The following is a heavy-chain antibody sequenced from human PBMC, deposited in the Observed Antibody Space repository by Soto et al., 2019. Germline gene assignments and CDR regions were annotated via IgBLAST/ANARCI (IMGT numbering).Heavy chain of an antibody. J-gene: IGHJ6*02. V-gene: IGHV1-18*01. D-gene: IGHD2-8*01. CDR1: GYTFTRYG. CDR2: ISGYNGDT. CDR3: AKNGQPPYYYYGLDV. Sequence: ASVKVSCKASGYTFTRYGISWVRQAPGQGLEWMGWISGYNGDTNYAQKFQDRVSMTIDTSTGTAYMELRSLTSDDTAIYYCAKNGQPPYYYYGLDVWGQGTKVTVSS.